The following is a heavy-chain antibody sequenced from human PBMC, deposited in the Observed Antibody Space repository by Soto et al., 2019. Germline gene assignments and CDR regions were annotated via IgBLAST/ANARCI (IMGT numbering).Heavy chain of an antibody. J-gene: IGHJ4*02. CDR2: ISGGGSGA. CDR3: AIDLWGYTH. V-gene: IGHV3-23*01. CDR1: EFTFSDHA. D-gene: IGHD3-16*01. Sequence: EVQLLESGGGLVQPGGSLRLSCTASEFTFSDHAMTWVRQAPGKGLEWLSGISGGGSGAYYADSVKGRFTVSRANSNNTLFLQMDSLRVEDTAVYYCAIDLWGYTHWGQGTLVTVSS.